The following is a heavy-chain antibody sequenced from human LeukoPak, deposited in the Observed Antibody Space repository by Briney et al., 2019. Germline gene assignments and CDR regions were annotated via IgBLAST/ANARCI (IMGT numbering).Heavy chain of an antibody. CDR1: GGSFSGYY. CDR2: INHSGST. D-gene: IGHD3-22*01. CDR3: ARGGYYYDSVNWFDP. Sequence: SETLSLTCVVYGGSFSGYYWSWIRQPPGKGLEWIGEINHSGSTNYNPSLKSRVTISVDTSKNQFSLKLSSVTAADTAVYYCARGGYYYDSVNWFDPWGQGTLVTVSS. V-gene: IGHV4-34*01. J-gene: IGHJ5*02.